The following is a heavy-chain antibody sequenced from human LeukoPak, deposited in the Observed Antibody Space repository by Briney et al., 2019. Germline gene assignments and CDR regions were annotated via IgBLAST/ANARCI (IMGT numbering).Heavy chain of an antibody. Sequence: SVKVSCKASGFTLTSSAMQWVRQARGQRLEWIGWIVVGSGNTNYAQKFQERVTITRDMSTSTAYMELSSLRSEDTAVYYCAAGTPNIVAHDAFDIWGQGTMVTVSS. V-gene: IGHV1-58*02. D-gene: IGHD5-12*01. CDR1: GFTLTSSA. J-gene: IGHJ3*02. CDR3: AAGTPNIVAHDAFDI. CDR2: IVVGSGNT.